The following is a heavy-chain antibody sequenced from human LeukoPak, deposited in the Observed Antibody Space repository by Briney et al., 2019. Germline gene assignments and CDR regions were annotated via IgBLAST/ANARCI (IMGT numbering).Heavy chain of an antibody. J-gene: IGHJ3*02. Sequence: ASVKVSCKASGYTFTGYYMHWVRQAPGQGLEWMGWINPNSGGTNYAQKFQGWVTMTRDTSISTAYMELSRLRSDDTAVYYCARDRIGSSGYYYTAQHAAFDIWGQGTMVTVSS. V-gene: IGHV1-2*04. CDR1: GYTFTGYY. CDR2: INPNSGGT. CDR3: ARDRIGSSGYYYTAQHAAFDI. D-gene: IGHD3-22*01.